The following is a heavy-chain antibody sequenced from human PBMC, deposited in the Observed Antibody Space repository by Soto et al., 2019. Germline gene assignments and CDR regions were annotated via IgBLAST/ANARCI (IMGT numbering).Heavy chain of an antibody. J-gene: IGHJ5*02. CDR2: IYHSGST. CDR1: GGSISSGGDS. CDR3: ARVVPAAKNSNWFDP. Sequence: SETLSLTCAVSGGSISSGGDSWSWIRQPPGKGLEWIGYIYHSGSTYYNPSLKSRVTISVDRSKNQFSLKLSSVTAADTAVYYCARVVPAAKNSNWFDPWGQGTLVTVS. D-gene: IGHD2-2*01. V-gene: IGHV4-30-2*01.